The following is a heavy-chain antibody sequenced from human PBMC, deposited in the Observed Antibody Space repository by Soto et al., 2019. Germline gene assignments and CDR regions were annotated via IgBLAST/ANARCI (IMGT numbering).Heavy chain of an antibody. D-gene: IGHD4-17*01. V-gene: IGHV4-59*01. Sequence: QVQLQESGPGLVKPSETLSLTCSVSGDSISTYYWSWIRQPPGKGLEWIGYMYYSGSTNYNPSLKSRVTISVDTSKNQFSLKVTSVTAADTAVYYCARGVQLDYGQPPQLDYWGQGTLVTVSS. J-gene: IGHJ4*02. CDR1: GDSISTYY. CDR3: ARGVQLDYGQPPQLDY. CDR2: MYYSGST.